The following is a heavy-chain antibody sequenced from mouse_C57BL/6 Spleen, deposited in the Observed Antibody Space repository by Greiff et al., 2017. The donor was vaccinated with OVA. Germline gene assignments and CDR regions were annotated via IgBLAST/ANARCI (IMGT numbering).Heavy chain of an antibody. J-gene: IGHJ4*01. D-gene: IGHD1-1*01. CDR3: AGGYYYGSSYAMDY. Sequence: VQLQESGAELARPGASVKLSCKASGYTFTSYGISWVKQRTGQGLEWIGEIYPRSGNTYYNEKFKGKATLTADKSSSTAYMELRSLTSEDSAVYYCAGGYYYGSSYAMDYWGQGTSVTVSS. CDR1: GYTFTSYG. CDR2: IYPRSGNT. V-gene: IGHV1-81*01.